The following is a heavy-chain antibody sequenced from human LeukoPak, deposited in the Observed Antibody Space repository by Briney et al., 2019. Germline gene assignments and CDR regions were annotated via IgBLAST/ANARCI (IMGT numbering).Heavy chain of an antibody. Sequence: PGGSLRLSCAASGFTVSSNYMSWVRQAPGKGLEWVSVIYSGGSTYYADSVKGRFTISRDNSKNTLYLQMNSLRAEDTAVYYCARDVYSSGWIPDGMDVWGQGTTVTVSS. D-gene: IGHD6-19*01. CDR2: IYSGGST. J-gene: IGHJ6*02. V-gene: IGHV3-53*01. CDR1: GFTVSSNY. CDR3: ARDVYSSGWIPDGMDV.